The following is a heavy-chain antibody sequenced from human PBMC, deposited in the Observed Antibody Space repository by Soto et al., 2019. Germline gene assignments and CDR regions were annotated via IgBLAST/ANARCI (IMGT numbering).Heavy chain of an antibody. D-gene: IGHD6-19*01. V-gene: IGHV3-30*18. CDR2: ISYDGSNK. J-gene: IGHJ6*02. Sequence: GGSLRLSCAASGFTFSSYGIHWVRQAPGKGLEWVAVISYDGSNKYYADSVKGRFTISRDNSENTLYLQMNSLRAEDTAVYYCAKDARSYSSGWYYYGMDVWGQGTTVTVSS. CDR3: AKDARSYSSGWYYYGMDV. CDR1: GFTFSSYG.